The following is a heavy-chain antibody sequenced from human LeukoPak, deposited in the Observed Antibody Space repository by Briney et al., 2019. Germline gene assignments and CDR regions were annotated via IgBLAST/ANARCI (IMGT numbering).Heavy chain of an antibody. CDR2: ISYDGSNK. Sequence: GGSLRLSCAASGFTFSSYSMNWVRQAPGKGLEWVAVISYDGSNKYYADSVKGRFTISRDNSKNTLYLQMNSLRAEDTAVYYCARDLGLHWGQGTLVTVSS. J-gene: IGHJ4*02. D-gene: IGHD5-12*01. CDR3: ARDLGLH. V-gene: IGHV3-30*03. CDR1: GFTFSSYS.